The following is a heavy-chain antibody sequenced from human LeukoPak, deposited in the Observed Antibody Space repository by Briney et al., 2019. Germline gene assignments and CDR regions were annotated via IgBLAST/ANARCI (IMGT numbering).Heavy chain of an antibody. CDR2: ITSSGSSI. D-gene: IGHD6-13*01. Sequence: GGSLRLSCAASGFTFSGHSMSWVRQTPGRGLEWISYITSSGSSIYYADSVKGRFTTSRDSARNSLYLQMNSLRAEDTAMYYCARDPGVSTGWYYFDYWGQGALVSVSS. CDR3: ARDPGVSTGWYYFDY. V-gene: IGHV3-48*01. J-gene: IGHJ4*02. CDR1: GFTFSGHS.